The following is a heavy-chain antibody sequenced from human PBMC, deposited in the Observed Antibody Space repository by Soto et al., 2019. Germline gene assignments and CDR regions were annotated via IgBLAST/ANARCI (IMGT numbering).Heavy chain of an antibody. D-gene: IGHD5-18*01. CDR3: ARLGPNTAMVIPMSYYYYGMDV. V-gene: IGHV5-51*01. Sequence: PGESLKISCKGSGYSFTSYWIGWVRQMPGKGLEWMGIIYPGDSDTRYSPSFQGQVTISADKSISTAYLQWSSLKASDTAMYYCARLGPNTAMVIPMSYYYYGMDVWGQGTTVTVSS. CDR1: GYSFTSYW. CDR2: IYPGDSDT. J-gene: IGHJ6*02.